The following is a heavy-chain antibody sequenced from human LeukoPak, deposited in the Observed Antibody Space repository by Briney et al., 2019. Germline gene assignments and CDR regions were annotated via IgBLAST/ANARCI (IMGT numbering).Heavy chain of an antibody. CDR3: ARVFGHVMVRGANFDY. V-gene: IGHV4-39*07. CDR2: IYYTGRT. Sequence: PSETLSLTCTVSGGSISNSNYYWGWIRQPPGKGLEWIATIYYTGRTYYNPSLRSRVTISIDTSKMQFSLKLSSLTAADTAVYYCARVFGHVMVRGANFDYWGQGTLVTVSS. D-gene: IGHD3-10*01. J-gene: IGHJ4*02. CDR1: GGSISNSNYY.